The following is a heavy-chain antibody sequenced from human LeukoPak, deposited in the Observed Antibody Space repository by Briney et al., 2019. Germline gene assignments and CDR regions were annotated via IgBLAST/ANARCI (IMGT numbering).Heavy chain of an antibody. D-gene: IGHD7-27*01. V-gene: IGHV4-4*07. CDR2: IYTSGST. CDR1: GGSISSYY. Sequence: SETLSLTCTVSGGSISSYYWSWIRQPAGKGLEWIGRIYTSGSTNYNPSLKRRVTISVDTSKNQFSLKLRSVTAADTAVYYCARGYNWGSPTRNFYYLDVWGKGATVTVSS. CDR3: ARGYNWGSPTRNFYYLDV. J-gene: IGHJ6*03.